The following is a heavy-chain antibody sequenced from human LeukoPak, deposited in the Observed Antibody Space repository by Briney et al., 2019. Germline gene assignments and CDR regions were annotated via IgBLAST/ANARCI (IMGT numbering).Heavy chain of an antibody. V-gene: IGHV3-74*01. J-gene: IGHJ4*02. D-gene: IGHD2-21*01. CDR2: INADGSST. CDR1: GFTFSIYW. CDR3: AREHCGGDCYPFDY. Sequence: PGGSLRLSCAASGFTFSIYWTHWVRQAPGKGLVWVSRINADGSSTSYADSVKGRFTISRDNAKNTLYLQMNSLRAEDTAVYYCAREHCGGDCYPFDYWGQGTLVTVSS.